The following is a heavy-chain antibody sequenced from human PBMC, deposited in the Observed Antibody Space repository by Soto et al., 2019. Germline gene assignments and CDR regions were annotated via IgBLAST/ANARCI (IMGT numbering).Heavy chain of an antibody. V-gene: IGHV1-69*01. CDR3: ARDLPSVRGS. CDR1: GGTFSRHS. J-gene: IGHJ4*02. Sequence: QVQMVQSGAEVKKPGSSARVSCKVSGGTFSRHSISWVRQAPGQGLEWMGGIIPIFDATQYAQKFQGRLTITADESTTTFHMDLSGLRPEDTAIYSCARDLPSVRGSWGQGTLVTVS. CDR2: IIPIFDAT. D-gene: IGHD3-10*01.